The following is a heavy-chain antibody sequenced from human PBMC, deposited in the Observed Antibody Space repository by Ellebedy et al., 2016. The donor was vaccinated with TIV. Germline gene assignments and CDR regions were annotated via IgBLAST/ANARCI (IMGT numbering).Heavy chain of an antibody. V-gene: IGHV3-30*18. Sequence: GGSLRLXXAASRFTFSSYGMHWVRQAPGKGLEWVAVISYDGNHKYYADSVKGRFTISRDNSKNTLYLQMNNLRAEDTAVYYCANTCLGYCSTTTWKSDYWGQGTLVTVSS. CDR2: ISYDGNHK. D-gene: IGHD2-2*01. J-gene: IGHJ4*02. CDR3: ANTCLGYCSTTTWKSDY. CDR1: RFTFSSYG.